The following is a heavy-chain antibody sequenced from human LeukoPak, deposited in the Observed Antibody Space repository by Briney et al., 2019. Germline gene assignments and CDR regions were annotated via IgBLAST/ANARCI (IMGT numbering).Heavy chain of an antibody. V-gene: IGHV3-9*01. CDR2: ISWSSGNI. J-gene: IGHJ3*02. CDR3: AKDIGSSGPPTAFHI. CDR1: GFTFDDYA. D-gene: IGHD3-22*01. Sequence: AGGSLRLSCAASGFTFDDYAMHWVRQAPGQGLEWVSGISWSSGNIDYADSVKGRFTISRDNAKNSLYLQMNSLRPEDTALYYCAKDIGSSGPPTAFHIWGQGTMVTVSS.